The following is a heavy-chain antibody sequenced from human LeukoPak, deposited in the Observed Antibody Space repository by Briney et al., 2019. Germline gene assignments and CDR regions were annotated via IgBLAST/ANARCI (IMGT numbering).Heavy chain of an antibody. V-gene: IGHV3-11*03. CDR1: GFTFSDYY. CDR2: ISSSSSYT. CDR3: ARVSIARVVAATYFDY. D-gene: IGHD2-15*01. J-gene: IGHJ4*02. Sequence: GGSLRLSCAASGFTFSDYYMSWIRQAPGKGLEWVSHISSSSSYTNYADSVKGRFTISRDNAKNSLYLQMNSLRAEDTAVYYCARVSIARVVAATYFDYWGQGTLVTVSS.